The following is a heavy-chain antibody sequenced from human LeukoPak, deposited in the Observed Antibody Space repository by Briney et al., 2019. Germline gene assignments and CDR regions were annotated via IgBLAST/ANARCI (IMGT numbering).Heavy chain of an antibody. CDR3: ARVGGYPLSAFDI. J-gene: IGHJ3*02. V-gene: IGHV4-59*08. CDR1: GGSIRSYY. CDR2: IYYSESA. Sequence: PSETLSLTCTVSGGSIRSYYWSWIRQPPGKGLEWIGYIYYSESANYNPSLKSRITISLDTSKNHFSLKLNSVTAADTAVYYCARVGGYPLSAFDIWGQGTMVTVSS. D-gene: IGHD3-22*01.